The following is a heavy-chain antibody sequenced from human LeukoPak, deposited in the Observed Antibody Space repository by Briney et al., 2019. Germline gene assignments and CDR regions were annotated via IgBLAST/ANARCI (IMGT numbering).Heavy chain of an antibody. J-gene: IGHJ4*02. CDR1: GGSISSSNYY. CDR3: ARLSYGALDY. D-gene: IGHD3-10*01. CDR2: VYYTGSI. V-gene: IGHV4-39*01. Sequence: SETLSLTCTVSGGSISSSNYYWGWIRQPPGKGLEYIGSVYYTGSIHYNPSLTSRVTISADTSKNQFSLKLSSVTAADTAVYYCARLSYGALDYWGQGTLVTVSS.